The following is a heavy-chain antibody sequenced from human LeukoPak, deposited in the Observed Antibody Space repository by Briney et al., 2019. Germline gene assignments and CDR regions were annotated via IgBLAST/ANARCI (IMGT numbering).Heavy chain of an antibody. CDR3: ARANIEMATTNFDY. D-gene: IGHD5-24*01. J-gene: IGHJ4*02. CDR2: IYHSGST. V-gene: IGHV4-38-2*02. CDR1: GGSISSYY. Sequence: PSETLSLTCTVSGGSISSYYWGWIRQPPGKGLEWIGSIYHSGSTYYNPSLKSRVTISVDTSKNQFSLKLSSVTAADTAVYYCARANIEMATTNFDYWGQGTLVTVSS.